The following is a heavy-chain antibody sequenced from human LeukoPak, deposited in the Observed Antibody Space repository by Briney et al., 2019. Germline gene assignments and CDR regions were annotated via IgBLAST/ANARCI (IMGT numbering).Heavy chain of an antibody. V-gene: IGHV4-59*08. CDR2: IYHTGST. CDR1: GGSISNYY. J-gene: IGHJ3*02. Sequence: SETLSLTCTVSGGSISNYYWSWIRQPPGKGLEWIGYIYHTGSTNYNPSLQSRVTISVDTSKNQFSLKLSSVTAADTAVYYCARLSYYYDSSGYFPIGNNAFDIWGQGTMVTVSS. D-gene: IGHD3-22*01. CDR3: ARLSYYYDSSGYFPIGNNAFDI.